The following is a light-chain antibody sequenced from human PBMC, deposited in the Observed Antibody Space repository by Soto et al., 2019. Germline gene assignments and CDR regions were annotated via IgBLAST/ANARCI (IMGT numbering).Light chain of an antibody. Sequence: QAVVTQEPSLTVSPGGTVTLTCGSNTGTVTSGHYPYWFQQKPGQAPRTLIYDTSNKHSWTPARFSGSLLGGKAALTLSGAQQEDEAEYSCVLSHSGALIFGGGTKLTVL. CDR3: VLSHSGALI. CDR1: TGTVTSGHY. V-gene: IGLV7-46*01. J-gene: IGLJ2*01. CDR2: DTS.